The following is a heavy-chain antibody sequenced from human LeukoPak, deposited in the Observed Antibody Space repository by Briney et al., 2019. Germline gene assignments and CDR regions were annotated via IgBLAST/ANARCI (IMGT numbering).Heavy chain of an antibody. Sequence: GESLKISCKGSGYIFTSYWIAWVRQMPGKGLEWMGSIYPGDSDTRHSPSFQGQVTISADMSITTAYLQWSSLKASDTAMYYCARHLTETTHSDYWGQGTLVTVSS. CDR3: ARHLTETTHSDY. J-gene: IGHJ4*02. V-gene: IGHV5-51*01. D-gene: IGHD1-7*01. CDR2: IYPGDSDT. CDR1: GYIFTSYW.